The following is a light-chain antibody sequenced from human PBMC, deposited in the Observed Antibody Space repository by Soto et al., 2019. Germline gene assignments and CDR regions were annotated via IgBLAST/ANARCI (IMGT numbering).Light chain of an antibody. CDR3: QQYDDCLRLT. V-gene: IGKV3D-15*01. Sequence: EIVMTQSPATLTVSPWEGATLXXRASQSVNIYLAWYQQKPGQAPRLIXFGASYRATGIPARFSGSGSGTEFNLTIISLQSEDFAVYFCQQYDDCLRLTFGGGTKVDIK. J-gene: IGKJ4*01. CDR2: GAS. CDR1: QSVNIY.